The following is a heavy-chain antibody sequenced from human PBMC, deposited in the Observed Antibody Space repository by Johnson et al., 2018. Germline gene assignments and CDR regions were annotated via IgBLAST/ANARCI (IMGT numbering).Heavy chain of an antibody. V-gene: IGHV3-15*01. Sequence: VQLVESGGGLVKPGGSLRLSCAASGFTFSNAWMSWVRQAPGKGLEWVGRLKRKTDGGTTDYAAPVKGRFTISRDDSKNTQNLQMNSLKTEDTAVYYCTTDLHYDVSGSYYAEYYYYGMDVWGQGTTVTVSS. D-gene: IGHD3-10*01. CDR3: TTDLHYDVSGSYYAEYYYYGMDV. CDR1: GFTFSNAW. J-gene: IGHJ6*02. CDR2: LKRKTDGGTT.